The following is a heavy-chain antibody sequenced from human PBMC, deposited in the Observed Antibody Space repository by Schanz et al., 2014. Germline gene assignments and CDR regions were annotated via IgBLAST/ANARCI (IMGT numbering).Heavy chain of an antibody. CDR2: IYYNGTNK. D-gene: IGHD3-3*01. Sequence: QVQLVESGGGVVQPGRSLRLSCAASGFNFSNYDIHWVRQAPGKGLEWVALIYYNGTNKYYADSVKGRFTISRDNSQNTLYLQMNTLRTEDTAVYYCARDAGRVTDSGVVSNWFDPWGQGTLVTVSS. V-gene: IGHV3-30*03. CDR3: ARDAGRVTDSGVVSNWFDP. CDR1: GFNFSNYD. J-gene: IGHJ5*02.